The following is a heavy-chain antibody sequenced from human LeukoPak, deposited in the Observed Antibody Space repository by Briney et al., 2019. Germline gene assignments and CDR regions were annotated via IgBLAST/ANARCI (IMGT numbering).Heavy chain of an antibody. CDR2: ISGSGDHT. CDR3: AKGPDMVVIPPAMRGAFDI. V-gene: IGHV3-23*01. D-gene: IGHD2-2*01. J-gene: IGHJ3*02. CDR1: GFTFSNYA. Sequence: GGSLRLSCAASGFTFSNYAMSGVRQAPGKGVECASCISGSGDHTYYADSVNGRFTISRDNSKNTLYLQMHSLRAEDTAVYYCAKGPDMVVIPPAMRGAFDIWGQGTMVTVSS.